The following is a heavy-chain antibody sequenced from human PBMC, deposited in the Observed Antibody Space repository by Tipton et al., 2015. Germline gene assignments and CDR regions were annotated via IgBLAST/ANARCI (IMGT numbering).Heavy chain of an antibody. J-gene: IGHJ5*02. D-gene: IGHD3-10*01. CDR3: ARLRETYGSDSDNWFDP. CDR1: GDSVSRYS. V-gene: IGHV4-4*07. Sequence: TLSLTCTVSGDSVSRYSWSWIRQPAGKGLDWIGRISASGTTNYNPSLKSRVTVSVDTSKNQYSLKLSSVTAADTAVYYCARLRETYGSDSDNWFDPWGQGTLVTVSS. CDR2: ISASGTT.